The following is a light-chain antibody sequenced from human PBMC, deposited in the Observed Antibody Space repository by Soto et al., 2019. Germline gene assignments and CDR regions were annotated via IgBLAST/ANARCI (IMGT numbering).Light chain of an antibody. CDR3: QQYKSYPFT. CDR2: DAS. J-gene: IGKJ3*01. V-gene: IGKV1-5*01. Sequence: DTQMTQSPSTLSASVGDRVTITCRASQSISNWLGWYQQKPGKAPKLLISDASTLQSGVPSRFSGSGSGTDFTLSISCLQPDDFATYYCQQYKSYPFTFGPGTKVDTK. CDR1: QSISNW.